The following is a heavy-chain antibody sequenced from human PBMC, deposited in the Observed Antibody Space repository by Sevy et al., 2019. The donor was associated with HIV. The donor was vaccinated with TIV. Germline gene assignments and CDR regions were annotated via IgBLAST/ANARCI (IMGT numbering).Heavy chain of an antibody. CDR2: ISSSSSTI. J-gene: IGHJ4*02. CDR1: GFTFSSYS. D-gene: IGHD3-22*01. CDR3: AREYYGSSGYYSLAVGY. V-gene: IGHV3-48*01. Sequence: GGSLRLSCAASGFTFSSYSMNWVRQAPGKGLEWVSYISSSSSTIYYADSVKGRFTISRDNAKNSLYLQMNSLRAEDTAVYYCAREYYGSSGYYSLAVGYWGQGTLVTVSS.